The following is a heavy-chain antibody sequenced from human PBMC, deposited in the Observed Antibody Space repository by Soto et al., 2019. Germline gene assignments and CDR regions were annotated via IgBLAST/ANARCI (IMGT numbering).Heavy chain of an antibody. Sequence: ASVKVSCKASGYTFTSYGISWVRQAPGQGLEWMGWISAYNGNTNYAQKLQGRVTMTTDTSTSTAYMELRSLRSDDTAVYYCARNPYSSGWYAFDYWGQGTLVTVSS. D-gene: IGHD6-19*01. CDR3: ARNPYSSGWYAFDY. V-gene: IGHV1-18*01. J-gene: IGHJ4*02. CDR2: ISAYNGNT. CDR1: GYTFTSYG.